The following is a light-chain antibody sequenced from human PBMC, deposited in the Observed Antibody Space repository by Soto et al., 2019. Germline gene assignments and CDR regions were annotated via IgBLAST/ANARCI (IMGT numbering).Light chain of an antibody. CDR1: SSNIGAGYD. CDR2: GNS. CDR3: QSYDSRLSGHVV. V-gene: IGLV1-40*01. J-gene: IGLJ2*01. Sequence: QSALTQPPSVSGAPGQRVTISCTGSSSNIGAGYDVHWYQQLPGKAPKLLIYGNSNRPSGVPDRFSGSKSGTSASLAITGRQAEDEADYYCQSYDSRLSGHVVFGGGTKLTVL.